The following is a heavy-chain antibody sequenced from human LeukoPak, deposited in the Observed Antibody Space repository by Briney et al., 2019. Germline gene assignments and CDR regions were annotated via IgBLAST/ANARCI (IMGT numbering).Heavy chain of an antibody. D-gene: IGHD6-13*01. CDR2: ISWNSASV. Sequence: GGSLRLSCEASGFTFDDYGMHWVRQAPGKGLEWVSAISWNSASVGYVDSVKGRFTISRDNAKKTLYLQMNSLRPEDTALYYCAKDYGYSSSWYDYWGQGTLVTVSS. V-gene: IGHV3-9*01. CDR3: AKDYGYSSSWYDY. CDR1: GFTFDDYG. J-gene: IGHJ4*02.